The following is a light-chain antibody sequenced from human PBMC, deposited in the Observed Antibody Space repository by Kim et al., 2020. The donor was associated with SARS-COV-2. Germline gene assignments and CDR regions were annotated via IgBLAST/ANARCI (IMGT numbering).Light chain of an antibody. CDR2: GVS. CDR1: QSVSSSY. CDR3: QDYGGSLFT. Sequence: LSPGESATLSCRASQSVSSSYLAWYQQKPGQAPRLLIYGVSSRATGIPDRFSGSGSGTDFTLTISRLEPEDFAVYYCQDYGGSLFTFGQGTKLEI. J-gene: IGKJ2*01. V-gene: IGKV3-20*01.